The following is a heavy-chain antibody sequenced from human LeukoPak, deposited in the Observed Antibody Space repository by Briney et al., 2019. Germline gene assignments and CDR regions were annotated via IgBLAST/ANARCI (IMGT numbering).Heavy chain of an antibody. V-gene: IGHV4-39*01. CDR3: ARHPPYGYFSGGDWFDP. D-gene: IGHD5-18*01. CDR1: GGSINSSSYY. CDR2: IYYSGST. Sequence: PSETLSLTCTVSGGSINSSSYYWGWIRQPPGKGLEWIGSIYYSGSTYYNPSLKSRVTISVDTSKNQFSLKLSSVTAADTAVYYCARHPPYGYFSGGDWFDPWGQGTLVTVSS. J-gene: IGHJ5*02.